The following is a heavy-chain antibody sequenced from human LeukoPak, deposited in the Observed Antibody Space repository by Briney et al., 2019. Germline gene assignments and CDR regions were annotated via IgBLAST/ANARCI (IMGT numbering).Heavy chain of an antibody. J-gene: IGHJ6*03. CDR2: ISTYNGNT. V-gene: IGHV1-18*01. CDR3: ARGTPENYYYYYMDV. Sequence: ASVKVSCKASGYTFTSHGISWVRQAPGQGLEWMGWISTYNGNTNYAQKLQGRVTITADKSTSTAYMELSSLRSEDTAVYYCARGTPENYYYYYMDVWGKGTTVTVSS. CDR1: GYTFTSHG.